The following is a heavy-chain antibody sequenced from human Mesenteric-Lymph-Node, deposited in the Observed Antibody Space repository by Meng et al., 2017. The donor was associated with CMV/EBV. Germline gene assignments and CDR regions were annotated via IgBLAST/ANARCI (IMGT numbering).Heavy chain of an antibody. J-gene: IGHJ6*02. Sequence: GGSLRLACAASGFTFSEYWMSWVRQAPGKGLEWVANIKQDASDKYYAGSVRGRFTISRDNARKSLYLQMNSLRAEDTAVYYCATVDPGVDYSYYAMDVWGQGTTVTVSS. D-gene: IGHD5-12*01. CDR3: ATVDPGVDYSYYAMDV. V-gene: IGHV3-7*01. CDR1: GFTFSEYW. CDR2: IKQDASDK.